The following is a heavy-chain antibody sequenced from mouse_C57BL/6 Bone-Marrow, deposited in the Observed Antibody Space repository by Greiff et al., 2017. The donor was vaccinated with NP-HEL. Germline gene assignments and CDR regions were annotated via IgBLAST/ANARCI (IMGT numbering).Heavy chain of an antibody. V-gene: IGHV1-72*01. CDR2: IDPNSGGT. D-gene: IGHD2-5*01. CDR3: AESNYEYFDV. CDR1: GYTFTSYW. J-gene: IGHJ1*03. Sequence: QVQLKQPGAELVKPGASVKLSCKASGYTFTSYWMHWVKQRPGRGLEWIGRIDPNSGGTKYNEKFKSKATLTVDKPSSTAYMQLSSLTSEDSAVYYCAESNYEYFDVWGTGTTVTVSS.